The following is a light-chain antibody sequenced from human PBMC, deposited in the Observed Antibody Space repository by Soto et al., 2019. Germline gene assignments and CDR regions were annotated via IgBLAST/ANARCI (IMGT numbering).Light chain of an antibody. CDR2: HTS. CDR3: QHAAGLRALT. Sequence: DIQMTQAPPYVSASVGDRVTISCRASQDAGSWLSWFHQKPGGAPNLLIFHTSRKKSGVPPRFAGRGSGTEFTLTISSLQPEDFETYYCQHAAGLRALTFGGGTAVEI. CDR1: QDAGSW. V-gene: IGKV1-12*01. J-gene: IGKJ4*01.